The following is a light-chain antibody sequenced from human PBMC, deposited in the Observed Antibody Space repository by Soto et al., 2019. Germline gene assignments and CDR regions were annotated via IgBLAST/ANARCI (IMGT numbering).Light chain of an antibody. V-gene: IGKV1-39*01. CDR3: QQSYSTLSIT. Sequence: DVQMTQSPSSLSASVGDSVTITCRASESISRHLNWYQQKPGKDPKLLIYAASSLQNGVPSRFSGSGSGTDFTLTISNLQPEDFATYYCQQSYSTLSITFGQGTRLEIK. J-gene: IGKJ5*01. CDR1: ESISRH. CDR2: AAS.